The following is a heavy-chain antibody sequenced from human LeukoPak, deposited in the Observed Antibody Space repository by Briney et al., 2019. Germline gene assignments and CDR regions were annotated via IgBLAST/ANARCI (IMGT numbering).Heavy chain of an antibody. V-gene: IGHV1-46*01. J-gene: IGHJ4*02. CDR3: ARDPKDDSSGYYYFDY. D-gene: IGHD3-22*01. Sequence: ASVKVSCKASGYTFTSYYLHWVRQAPGHELEWMGVINPSGGRTSYAPKFQGRVTMSRDMSTSTVYMELSSLRSEDTAVYYCARDPKDDSSGYYYFDYWGQGTLVTVSS. CDR2: INPSGGRT. CDR1: GYTFTSYY.